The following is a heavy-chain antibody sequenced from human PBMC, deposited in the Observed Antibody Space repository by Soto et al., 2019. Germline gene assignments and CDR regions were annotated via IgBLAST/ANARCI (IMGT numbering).Heavy chain of an antibody. CDR2: LSYEGSEE. D-gene: IGHD6-19*01. Sequence: PGGSLRLSCAASGFNFGVFGMHWVRQAPGKGLEWLSVLSYEGSEEYYADSVRGRFPISRDNSKNALFLQMDSLRVDDTGVYYCALTRRSSLLEVAGPGFEYWGQGTLVTVSS. CDR3: ALTRRSSLLEVAGPGFEY. V-gene: IGHV3-30*03. J-gene: IGHJ4*02. CDR1: GFNFGVFG.